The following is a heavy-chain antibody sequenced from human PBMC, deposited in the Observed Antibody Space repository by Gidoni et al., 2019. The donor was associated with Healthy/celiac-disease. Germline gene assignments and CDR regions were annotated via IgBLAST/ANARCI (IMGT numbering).Heavy chain of an antibody. CDR3: AKGHYSSSPPYYYGMDV. Sequence: EVQLVESGGGLVQPGRSLRLSCAASGFTFDDYAMHWVRQAPGKGLEWVSGISWNSGSIGYADSVKGRFTISRDNAKNSLYLQMNSLRAEDTALYYCAKGHYSSSPPYYYGMDVWGQGTTVTVSS. J-gene: IGHJ6*02. D-gene: IGHD6-6*01. V-gene: IGHV3-9*01. CDR2: ISWNSGSI. CDR1: GFTFDDYA.